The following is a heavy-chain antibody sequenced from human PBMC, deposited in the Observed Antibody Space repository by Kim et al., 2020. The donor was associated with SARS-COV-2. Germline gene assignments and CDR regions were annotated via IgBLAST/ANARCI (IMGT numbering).Heavy chain of an antibody. CDR2: YI. CDR3: ARDGLVGFDY. V-gene: IGHV3-21*01. J-gene: IGHJ4*02. Sequence: YIYYADSVKGRFTISRDNAKNSLYLQMNGLRAEDTAVYYCARDGLVGFDYWGQGTLVTVSS. D-gene: IGHD1-26*01.